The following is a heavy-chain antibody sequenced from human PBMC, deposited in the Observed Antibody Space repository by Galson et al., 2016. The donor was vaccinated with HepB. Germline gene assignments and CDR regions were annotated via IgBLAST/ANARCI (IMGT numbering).Heavy chain of an antibody. Sequence: SVKVSCKASGYTFTGYYLHWVRQAPGQGLEWMGRINPNSGVTNYGQKFQGRVTMTRDTSIRTVNMELSSLRSDDTAVYYCVRGGAVVVVAPYVNWFDPWGQGTLVAVSS. CDR2: INPNSGVT. V-gene: IGHV1-2*06. D-gene: IGHD2-15*01. CDR1: GYTFTGYY. CDR3: VRGGAVVVVAPYVNWFDP. J-gene: IGHJ5*02.